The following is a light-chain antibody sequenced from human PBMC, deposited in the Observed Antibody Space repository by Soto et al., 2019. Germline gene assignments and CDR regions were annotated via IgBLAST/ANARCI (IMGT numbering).Light chain of an antibody. Sequence: QSALTQPPSASGSPGQSVTISCTGTSSDVGAYNYVSWYQQHPGEVPKLLIYEVTQRPSGVPDCFSGSKSGNTASLTVSGLQAEDEADYYCNSYAGSNNLVFGGGTKLTVL. V-gene: IGLV2-8*01. CDR1: SSDVGAYNY. CDR2: EVT. CDR3: NSYAGSNNLV. J-gene: IGLJ2*01.